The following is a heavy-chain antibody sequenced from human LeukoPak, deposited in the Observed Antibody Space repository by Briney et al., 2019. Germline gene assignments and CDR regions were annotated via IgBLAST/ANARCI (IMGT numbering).Heavy chain of an antibody. CDR1: GFTFSSFG. D-gene: IGHD3-22*01. J-gene: IGHJ4*02. CDR2: IWYDGNNK. Sequence: GESLRLSCAASGFTFSSFGMHWVRQAPGKGLEWVAVIWYDGNNKYYADSVKGRFTISRDNSKNTLYLQMNSLRAEDTAVYYCARAFTSTGYYYVEYWGQGTLVTVS. CDR3: ARAFTSTGYYYVEY. V-gene: IGHV3-33*01.